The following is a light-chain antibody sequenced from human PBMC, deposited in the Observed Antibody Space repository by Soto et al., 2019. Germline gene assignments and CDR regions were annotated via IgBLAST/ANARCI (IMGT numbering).Light chain of an antibody. CDR1: QSVSRS. CDR2: AAS. J-gene: IGKJ2*01. V-gene: IGKV3D-15*01. CDR3: QPSYNWPYT. Sequence: EIVMTQSPATLSVSPGERATLSCRASQSVSRSLVWYQQKPGQAPRLLIYAASTRASGMPARFSGTGSETEFTLPITSLKSEDFPVYSCQPSYNWPYTFGQGTKVEIK.